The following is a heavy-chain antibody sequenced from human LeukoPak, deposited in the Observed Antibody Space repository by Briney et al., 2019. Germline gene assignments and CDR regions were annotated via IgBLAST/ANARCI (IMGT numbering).Heavy chain of an antibody. V-gene: IGHV1-69*13. CDR3: ASGLVGATTGSY. Sequence: ASVKVSCKASGGTFSSYAISWVRQAPGQGLESMGGIIPIFGTANYAQKFQGRVTITADESTSTAYMELSSLRSEDTAVYYCASGLVGATTGSYWGQGTLVTVSS. D-gene: IGHD1-26*01. CDR2: IIPIFGTA. CDR1: GGTFSSYA. J-gene: IGHJ4*02.